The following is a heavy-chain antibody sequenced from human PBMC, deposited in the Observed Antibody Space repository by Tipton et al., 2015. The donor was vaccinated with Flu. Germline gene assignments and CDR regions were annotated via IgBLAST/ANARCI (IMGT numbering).Heavy chain of an antibody. D-gene: IGHD2-2*02. CDR2: IYYSGST. Sequence: TLSLTCTVSGGSISSYYWSWIRQPPGKGLEWIGSIYYSGSTYYNPSLKSRVTISVDTSKNQFSLKLSSVTAADTAVYYCARAGYCSSTSCYTGPFDYWGQGTLVTVSS. J-gene: IGHJ4*02. CDR1: GGSISSYY. CDR3: ARAGYCSSTSCYTGPFDY. V-gene: IGHV4-59*01.